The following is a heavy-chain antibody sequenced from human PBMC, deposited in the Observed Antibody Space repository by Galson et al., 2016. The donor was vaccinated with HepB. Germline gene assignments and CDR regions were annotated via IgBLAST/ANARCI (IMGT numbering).Heavy chain of an antibody. V-gene: IGHV3-23*01. CDR1: GFTFSTCA. J-gene: IGHJ4*02. CDR3: AKGGDTRD. CDR2: ISGNGGTT. Sequence: SLRLSCAASGFTFSTCAMNWVRQVPGKGLEWVSLISGNGGTTYYADSVKGRFTISRDNAKSTVYLQMNSLGAEDTAVYYCAKGGDTRDWGQGTLVTVSS. D-gene: IGHD1-26*01.